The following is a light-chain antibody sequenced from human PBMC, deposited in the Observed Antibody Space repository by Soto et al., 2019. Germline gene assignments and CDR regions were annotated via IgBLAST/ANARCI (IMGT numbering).Light chain of an antibody. Sequence: QSVLTQPASVSGSPGQSITISCTGTSSDVGGYKYVSWYQQYPGKAPKLMMYEVSNRPSGVSNRFSGSKSGNTASLTISGLQAEDAADYYCSSYTTSSPCVFGTGTKVTVL. V-gene: IGLV2-14*01. CDR1: SSDVGGYKY. CDR3: SSYTTSSPCV. CDR2: EVS. J-gene: IGLJ1*01.